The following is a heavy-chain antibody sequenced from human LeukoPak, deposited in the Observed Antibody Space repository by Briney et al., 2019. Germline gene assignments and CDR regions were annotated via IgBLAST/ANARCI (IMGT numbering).Heavy chain of an antibody. CDR3: ARGGYRSGGSCETWFDP. J-gene: IGHJ5*02. CDR1: GGSVSSGSYY. V-gene: IGHV4-61*01. D-gene: IGHD2-15*01. Sequence: SETLSLTCTVSGGSVSSGSYYWSWIRQPPGKGLEWIGYIYYSGSTNYNPSLKSRVTISVDTSKNQFSLKLSSVTAADTAVYYCARGGYRSGGSCETWFDPWGQGTLVTVSS. CDR2: IYYSGST.